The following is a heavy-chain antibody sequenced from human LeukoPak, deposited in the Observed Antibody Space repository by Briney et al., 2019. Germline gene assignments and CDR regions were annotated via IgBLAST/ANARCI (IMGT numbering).Heavy chain of an antibody. D-gene: IGHD6-6*01. J-gene: IGHJ6*03. Sequence: ASVKVSCKASGYTFTGYYMHWVRQAPGQGLEWMGWINPNSGGTNYAQKFQGRVTMTRDTSISTAYMELSRLRSDDTAVYYCARHSATGSSNHYYYYMDVWGKGTTVTVSS. V-gene: IGHV1-2*02. CDR3: ARHSATGSSNHYYYYMDV. CDR1: GYTFTGYY. CDR2: INPNSGGT.